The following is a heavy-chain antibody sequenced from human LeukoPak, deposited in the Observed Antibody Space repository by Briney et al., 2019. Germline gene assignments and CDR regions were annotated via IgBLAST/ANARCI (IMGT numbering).Heavy chain of an antibody. CDR3: AKAPVFYGDYEGYFDY. CDR2: ISYDGSNE. V-gene: IGHV3-30-3*01. CDR1: GFTFSNYA. J-gene: IGHJ4*02. D-gene: IGHD4-17*01. Sequence: GGSLRLSCAASGFTFSNYAMHWVRQAPGKGLEWVAVISYDGSNEYYADSVKGRFTISRDNSKNTLYLQMNSLRAEDTAVYYCAKAPVFYGDYEGYFDYWGQGTLVTVSS.